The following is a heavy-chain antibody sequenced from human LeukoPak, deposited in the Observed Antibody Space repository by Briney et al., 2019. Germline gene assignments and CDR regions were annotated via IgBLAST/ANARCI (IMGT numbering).Heavy chain of an antibody. J-gene: IGHJ4*02. D-gene: IGHD3-22*01. CDR1: GFTFSNHG. Sequence: GGSLRLSCAASGFTFSNHGYHWVRQAPGKGLEWVSVISGGGGSTYYADSVKGRFTISRDNSKNTLYLQMNSLRAEDTAVYYCAKDLNTWLRTVDYWGQGTLVTVSS. CDR2: ISGGGGST. V-gene: IGHV3-23*01. CDR3: AKDLNTWLRTVDY.